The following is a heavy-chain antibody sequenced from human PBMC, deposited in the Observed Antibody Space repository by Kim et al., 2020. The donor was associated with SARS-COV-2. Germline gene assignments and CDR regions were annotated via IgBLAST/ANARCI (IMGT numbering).Heavy chain of an antibody. J-gene: IGHJ6*02. Sequence: GGSLRLSCAASGFTFSSYGMHWVRQAPGKGLEWVAVIWYDGSNKYYADSVKGRFTISRDNSKNTLYLQMNSLRAEDTAVYYCASLAVAGNRPYYYYGMDVWGQGTTVTVSS. CDR1: GFTFSSYG. V-gene: IGHV3-33*01. CDR2: IWYDGSNK. CDR3: ASLAVAGNRPYYYYGMDV. D-gene: IGHD6-19*01.